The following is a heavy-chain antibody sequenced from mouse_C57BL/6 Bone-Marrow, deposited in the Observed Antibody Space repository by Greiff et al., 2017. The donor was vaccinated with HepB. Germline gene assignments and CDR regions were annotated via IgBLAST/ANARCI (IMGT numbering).Heavy chain of an antibody. J-gene: IGHJ3*01. CDR3: ARGILNYYGSSYDY. V-gene: IGHV1-64*01. D-gene: IGHD1-1*01. CDR1: GYTFTSYW. CDR2: IHPNSGST. Sequence: QVQLQQPGAELVKPGASVKLSCKASGYTFTSYWMHWVKQRPGHGLEWIGMIHPNSGSTNYNEKFKSKATLTVDKSSSTAYMQLSSLTSEYSAVYYCARGILNYYGSSYDYWGQGTLVTVSA.